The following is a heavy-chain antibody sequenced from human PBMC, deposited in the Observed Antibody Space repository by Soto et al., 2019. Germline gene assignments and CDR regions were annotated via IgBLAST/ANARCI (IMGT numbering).Heavy chain of an antibody. Sequence: QVQLVQSGAEVKKPGSSVKVSCKASGGTFSSYAISWVRQAPGQGLEWMGGIIPIFGTANYAQKFQGRVTIXAXXSTSQAYMELSSMRSEDTAVYYCARGGISPYGMDVWGQGTTVTVSS. CDR2: IIPIFGTA. V-gene: IGHV1-69*12. D-gene: IGHD3-3*01. CDR1: GGTFSSYA. J-gene: IGHJ6*02. CDR3: ARGGISPYGMDV.